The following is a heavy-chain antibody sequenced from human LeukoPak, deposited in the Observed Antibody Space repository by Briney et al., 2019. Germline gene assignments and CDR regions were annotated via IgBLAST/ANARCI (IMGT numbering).Heavy chain of an antibody. Sequence: WMGWVRQAPGKGLEWVANIKEDGGETYYVDSVKGRFTISRDNAKNSLDLQMNSLRDEDTAAYYCARRKEVQTTFDYWGQGTLVTVSS. V-gene: IGHV3-7*01. J-gene: IGHJ4*02. CDR2: IKEDGGET. CDR1: W. CDR3: ARRKEVQTTFDY. D-gene: IGHD4/OR15-4a*01.